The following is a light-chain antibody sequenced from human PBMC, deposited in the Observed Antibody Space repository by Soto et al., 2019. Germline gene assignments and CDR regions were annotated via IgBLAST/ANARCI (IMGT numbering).Light chain of an antibody. V-gene: IGLV2-23*02. CDR1: RSNDRSYNL. CDR3: CSYAGPYV. Sequence: SVMAKPNSVSGSTAHSSTLTCAATRSNDRSYNLVSCDKQPKGKATNLMIHEVSRRPSGVSNRFSGSRSGNTAALTIAGLQAEDEADYYCCSYAGPYVFGTGTKVTVL. CDR2: EVS. J-gene: IGLJ1*01.